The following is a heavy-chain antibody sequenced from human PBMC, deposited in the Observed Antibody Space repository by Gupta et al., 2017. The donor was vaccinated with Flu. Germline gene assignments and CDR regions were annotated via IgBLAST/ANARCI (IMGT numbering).Heavy chain of an antibody. V-gene: IGHV3-9*01. J-gene: IGHJ3*02. CDR3: AKDFQAVLLFSLGAFDI. CDR1: GFTFDDYA. CDR2: ISWNSGSI. D-gene: IGHD3-10*01. Sequence: EVQLVESGGGLVQPGRSLRLSCAASGFTFDDYAMHWVRHAPGKGLEWVSGISWNSGSIGYADSVKGRFTISRDNAKNSLYLQMNSLRAEDTALYYCAKDFQAVLLFSLGAFDIWGQGTMVTVSS.